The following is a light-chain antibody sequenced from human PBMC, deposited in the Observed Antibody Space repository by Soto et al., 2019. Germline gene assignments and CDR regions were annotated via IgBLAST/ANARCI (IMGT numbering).Light chain of an antibody. CDR1: QDIRGA. CDR3: KQFNSYPIT. J-gene: IGKJ5*01. V-gene: IGKV1-13*02. Sequence: ALQVTQSPSSLSASVGDRVTITCRASQDIRGALAWYQQKPGKAPNLLIYDVSTLESGVPSRFSGSGSGTEFTLTISSLQPEDFGTFYCKQFNSYPITFGHGTRLEIK. CDR2: DVS.